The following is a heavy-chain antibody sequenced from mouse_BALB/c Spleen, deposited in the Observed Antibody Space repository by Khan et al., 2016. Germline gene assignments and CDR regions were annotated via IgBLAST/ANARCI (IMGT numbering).Heavy chain of an antibody. CDR2: IDPENGDT. Sequence: VQRKQSGAELVRSGASVKLSCKASVFNIKDYYMHWVKQRPEQGLEWIGWIDPENGDTEYAPKFQGKATMTADTSSNAAYLHFSSLTSEDSVVYYCNAIYYGSDVYFDYWGQGTTLTVSS. CDR1: VFNIKDYY. V-gene: IGHV14-4*02. D-gene: IGHD1-1*01. CDR3: NAIYYGSDVYFDY. J-gene: IGHJ2*01.